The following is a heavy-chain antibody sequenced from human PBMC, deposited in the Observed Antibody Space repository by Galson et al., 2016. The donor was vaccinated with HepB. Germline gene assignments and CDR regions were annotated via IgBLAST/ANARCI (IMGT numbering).Heavy chain of an antibody. V-gene: IGHV3-23*01. Sequence: LRLSCAGTGFTFSTYAMSWVRQAPGKRLEWVSAISGSGDATYYADSVKGRFSISRDNSKNTLYLQMSSLTAEDTAVYYCAKWSDAAATYWGQGALVTVSS. D-gene: IGHD6-13*01. CDR3: AKWSDAAATY. CDR2: ISGSGDAT. J-gene: IGHJ4*02. CDR1: GFTFSTYA.